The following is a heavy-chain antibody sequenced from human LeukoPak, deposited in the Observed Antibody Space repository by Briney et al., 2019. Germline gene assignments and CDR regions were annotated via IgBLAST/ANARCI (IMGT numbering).Heavy chain of an antibody. CDR1: GYRFTNYW. CDR2: IYPGDSDT. CDR3: ARLHGLGSFFGY. J-gene: IGHJ4*02. Sequence: GESLQISCKCSGYRFTNYWIGWVRPMPGKGLEWMGIIYPGDSDTRYRPSFQGQVTISADKSISTAYLQWSSLKASDTAMYYCARLHGLGSFFGYWGQGTLLTVSS. D-gene: IGHD3-10*01. V-gene: IGHV5-51*01.